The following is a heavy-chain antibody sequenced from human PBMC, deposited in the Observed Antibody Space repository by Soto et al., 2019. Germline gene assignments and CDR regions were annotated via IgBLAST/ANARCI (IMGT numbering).Heavy chain of an antibody. CDR2: IYYSGST. J-gene: IGHJ4*03. CDR1: CGSISSGGYY. Sequence: SETLSLTCTVSCGSISSGGYYWSWIRQHPGKGLEWIGYIYYSGSTYYNPSLKSRVTISVDTSKNQFSLKLSSVTAADTAVYYCAREPKTVEFWGGYSHDYWGQGPTVTVSS. D-gene: IGHD3-3*01. V-gene: IGHV4-31*03. CDR3: AREPKTVEFWGGYSHDY.